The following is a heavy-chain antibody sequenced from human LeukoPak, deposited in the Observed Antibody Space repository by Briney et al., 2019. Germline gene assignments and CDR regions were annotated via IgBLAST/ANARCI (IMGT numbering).Heavy chain of an antibody. CDR2: ISYSGST. V-gene: IGHV4-31*03. D-gene: IGHD5-24*01. CDR1: GGSISSGTDY. Sequence: SKTLSLTCTVSGGSISSGTDYWSWIRQHPGKGLEWIGYISYSGSTYYNPSLKTRLTISVDTSKHQFSLKLDSVTAADTAFYYCARADMATVFDFWGRGTLVTVSS. CDR3: ARADMATVFDF. J-gene: IGHJ4*02.